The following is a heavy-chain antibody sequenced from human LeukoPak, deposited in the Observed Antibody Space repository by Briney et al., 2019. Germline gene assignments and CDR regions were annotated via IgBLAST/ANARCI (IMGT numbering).Heavy chain of an antibody. V-gene: IGHV1-2*02. Sequence: ASVKVSCKASGYTFTTYNMHWVRQAPGQGLEWMGWISPDSGDTNYAQKFQGRVTMTRDTSISTVYTELSRLRSDDTAVYYCARGGGTAHFDFWGQGTLVTVSS. CDR2: ISPDSGDT. CDR3: ARGGGTAHFDF. D-gene: IGHD2-21*02. CDR1: GYTFTTYN. J-gene: IGHJ4*02.